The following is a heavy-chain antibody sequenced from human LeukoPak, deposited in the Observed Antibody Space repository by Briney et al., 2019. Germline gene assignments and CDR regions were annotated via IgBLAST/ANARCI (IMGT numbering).Heavy chain of an antibody. CDR3: ARDPGDRNSGWPLDY. Sequence: SGGSLRLSCAASGFTFSDYYFNWIRQAPGKGLEWVSSITSGSAYTDYADSVKGRFTISRDNAKNSLYLQMNRLRVEDTAVYYCARDPGDRNSGWPLDYWGQGTRVTVSS. D-gene: IGHD6-19*01. V-gene: IGHV3-11*06. CDR2: ITSGSAYT. J-gene: IGHJ4*02. CDR1: GFTFSDYY.